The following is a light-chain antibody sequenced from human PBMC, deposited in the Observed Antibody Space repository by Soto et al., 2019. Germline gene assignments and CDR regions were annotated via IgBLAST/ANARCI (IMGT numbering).Light chain of an antibody. CDR1: QGISSY. CDR2: AAS. J-gene: IGKJ2*03. V-gene: IGKV1-8*01. CDR3: QQYNSPPYS. Sequence: AIRMTQSPSSLSASTGDRVTITCRASQGISSYLAWYQQKPGKAPKLLIYAASTLQSGVPSRFSGSGSGTDFTLTISCLQSDDFATYYCQQYNSPPYSFGQGTKVDIK.